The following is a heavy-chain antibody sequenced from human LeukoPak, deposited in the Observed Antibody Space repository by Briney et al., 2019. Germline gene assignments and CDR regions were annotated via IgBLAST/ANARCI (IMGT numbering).Heavy chain of an antibody. Sequence: GGSLRLSCAASGFTFSSYAMSWVHQAPGKGLEWVSAISGSGGSTYYADSVKGRFFISRDNSKNTLDLQMDSLRADDTAMFFCAKGKVNHLGAFDSWGLGTLVTVSS. CDR3: AKGKVNHLGAFDS. CDR2: ISGSGGST. D-gene: IGHD1-14*01. CDR1: GFTFSSYA. J-gene: IGHJ4*02. V-gene: IGHV3-23*01.